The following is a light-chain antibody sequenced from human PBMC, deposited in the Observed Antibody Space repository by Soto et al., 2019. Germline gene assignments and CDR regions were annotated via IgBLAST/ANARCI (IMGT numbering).Light chain of an antibody. CDR1: QSISTW. Sequence: DIQMTQSPSTLSASVGDRVTITCRASQSISTWLAWYQQEPGKAPKLLIHKASSLKSGVPSRFSGSGSGTEFTLTISRLQPDDFATYYCQHYNSYSEAFGQGTKVELK. CDR2: KAS. J-gene: IGKJ1*01. V-gene: IGKV1-5*03. CDR3: QHYNSYSEA.